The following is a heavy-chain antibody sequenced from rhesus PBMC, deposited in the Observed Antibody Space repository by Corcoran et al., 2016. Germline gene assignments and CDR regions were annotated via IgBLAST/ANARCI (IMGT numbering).Heavy chain of an antibody. D-gene: IGHD2-21*01. V-gene: IGHV4-160*01. J-gene: IGHJ4*01. Sequence: QVQLQESGPGLVKPSETLSLTCAVSGGSISSNYWSWIRQPPGKGLEWIGRIYGSGGSNKYNPTLKSRVTSSTDTSKNRFSLKLSSVTAADTAVYYCAKEFCTGSGCASYYFDYWGQGVLVTVSS. CDR2: IYGSGGSN. CDR3: AKEFCTGSGCASYYFDY. CDR1: GGSISSNY.